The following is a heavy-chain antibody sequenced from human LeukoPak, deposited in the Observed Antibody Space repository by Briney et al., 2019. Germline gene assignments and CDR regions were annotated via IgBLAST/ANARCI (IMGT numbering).Heavy chain of an antibody. Sequence: PGGSLRLSCAASGFTVSSSYMNWVRQAPGKGLEWVSLIYSGGTTYYADSVKGRFTISRDNSKNTLYLQMNSLRAEDTAVYYCARDGSSGWYRDDAFDIWGQGTMVTVSS. CDR2: IYSGGTT. CDR3: ARDGSSGWYRDDAFDI. V-gene: IGHV3-53*01. CDR1: GFTVSSSY. J-gene: IGHJ3*02. D-gene: IGHD6-19*01.